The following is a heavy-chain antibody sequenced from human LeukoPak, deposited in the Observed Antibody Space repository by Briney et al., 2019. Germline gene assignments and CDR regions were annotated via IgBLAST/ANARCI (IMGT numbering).Heavy chain of an antibody. D-gene: IGHD3-22*01. CDR1: GGSISSYY. CDR2: IYTSGST. Sequence: SETLSLTCTVSGGSISSYYWSWIRQPAGKGLEWIGRIYTSGSTNYNPSLKSRVTMSVDTSKNQFSLKLSSVTAADTAVYYCARDFGLKYYYDSSGFDYWGQGTLVTVSS. J-gene: IGHJ4*02. V-gene: IGHV4-4*07. CDR3: ARDFGLKYYYDSSGFDY.